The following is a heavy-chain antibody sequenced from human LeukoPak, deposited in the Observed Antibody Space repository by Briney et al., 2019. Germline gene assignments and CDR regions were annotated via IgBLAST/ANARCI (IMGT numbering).Heavy chain of an antibody. CDR2: ITGRGGT. CDR3: AKDPNGDYVGAFDS. V-gene: IGHV3-23*01. J-gene: IGHJ3*01. D-gene: IGHD4-17*01. Sequence: GGSLRLSCAASGLTFSNYTMTWVRQAPGKGLEWISSITGRGGTSYTDSVKGRSTVYRDNSKNTLYLQMNSLRVGDTALYYCAKDPNGDYVGAFDSWGQGTMVTVSS. CDR1: GLTFSNYT.